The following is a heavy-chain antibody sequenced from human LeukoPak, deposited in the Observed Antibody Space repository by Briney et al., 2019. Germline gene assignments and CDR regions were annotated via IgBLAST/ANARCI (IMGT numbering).Heavy chain of an antibody. Sequence: GGSLRLSCAASGFTFSSYAMHWVRQAPGKGLEWVAVISYDGSNKYYADSVKGRFTISRDNSKNTLYLQMNSLRAEDTAVYYCATSLGPLTEYWGQGTLVTVSS. CDR2: ISYDGSNK. J-gene: IGHJ4*02. V-gene: IGHV3-30-3*01. D-gene: IGHD7-27*01. CDR3: ATSLGPLTEY. CDR1: GFTFSSYA.